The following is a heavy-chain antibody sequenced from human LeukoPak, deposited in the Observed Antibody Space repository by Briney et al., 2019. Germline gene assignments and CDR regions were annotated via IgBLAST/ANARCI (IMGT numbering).Heavy chain of an antibody. Sequence: GGSLRLSCTASGFTFSDYGMHWVRQAPEKGLEWVSSISSSSSYIYYADSVKGRFTISRDNAKNSLYLQMNSLRAEDTAVYYCASDDGIAAAVMFDYWGQGTLVTVSS. D-gene: IGHD6-13*01. J-gene: IGHJ4*02. CDR2: ISSSSSYI. V-gene: IGHV3-21*01. CDR1: GFTFSDYG. CDR3: ASDDGIAAAVMFDY.